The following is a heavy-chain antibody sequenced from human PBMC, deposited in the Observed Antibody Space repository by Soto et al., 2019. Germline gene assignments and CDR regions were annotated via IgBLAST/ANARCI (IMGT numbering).Heavy chain of an antibody. J-gene: IGHJ4*02. D-gene: IGHD3-10*01. CDR3: AKDQHYYGSGSYSPSDY. CDR2: ISYDGSNK. CDR1: GFTFSSYG. V-gene: IGHV3-30*18. Sequence: GGSLSLSCAASGFTFSSYGMHWVRQAPGKGLEWVAVISYDGSNKFYADSVKGRFTISRDNSKNTLYLQMNSLRAEDTAVYYCAKDQHYYGSGSYSPSDYWGQGTLVTVSS.